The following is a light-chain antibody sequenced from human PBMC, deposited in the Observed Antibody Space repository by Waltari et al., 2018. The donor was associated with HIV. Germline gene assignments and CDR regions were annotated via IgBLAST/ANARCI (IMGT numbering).Light chain of an antibody. J-gene: IGLJ3*02. CDR2: DNF. CDR1: RSNIGAGYA. V-gene: IGLV1-40*01. Sequence: QSVLTQPPSVSGAPGQRVTISCTGSRSNIGAGYAVHWYQQLPGTPPKLDIYDNFTRTSGVPDRFSGSKSGTSASLAITGLQAEDEADYYCQSYDSGRRVFGGGTKLAVL. CDR3: QSYDSGRRV.